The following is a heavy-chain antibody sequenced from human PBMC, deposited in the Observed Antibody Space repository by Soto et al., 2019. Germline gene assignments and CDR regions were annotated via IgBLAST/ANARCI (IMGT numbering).Heavy chain of an antibody. J-gene: IGHJ5*02. CDR1: GGSFSGYY. Sequence: QVQLQQWGAGLLKPSETLSLTCAVYGGSFSGYYWSWIRQPPGKGLEWIGEINHSGSTNYNPSLKRRVTISVDTSKNQFSLKLSSVTAADTAVYYCARGEDIVVVVAAPRCYNWFDPWGQGTLVNVSS. CDR3: ARGEDIVVVVAAPRCYNWFDP. D-gene: IGHD2-15*01. CDR2: INHSGST. V-gene: IGHV4-34*01.